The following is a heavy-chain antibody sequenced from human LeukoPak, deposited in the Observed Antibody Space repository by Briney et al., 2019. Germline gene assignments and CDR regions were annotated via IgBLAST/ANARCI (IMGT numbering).Heavy chain of an antibody. CDR3: AADSQKTEVPATDH. V-gene: IGHV1-24*01. Sequence: ASVKVSRKVSGYSLIDLSMYWVRQAPGKGLEWMGGFDPDDGETTYAQRFKGRVTMTEDTSTDTAYMELSNLRSDDTAVYYCAADSQKTEVPATDHWGQGTLVTVSS. CDR1: GYSLIDLS. D-gene: IGHD1-1*01. J-gene: IGHJ4*02. CDR2: FDPDDGET.